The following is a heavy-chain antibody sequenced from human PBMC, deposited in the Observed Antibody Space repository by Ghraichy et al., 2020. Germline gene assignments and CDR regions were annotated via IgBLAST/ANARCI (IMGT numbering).Heavy chain of an antibody. J-gene: IGHJ3*01. CDR3: ARGYGGNPPRAFDV. V-gene: IGHV3-53*01. Sequence: GESLNISCAASRFTVSSNYMSWVRQAPGKGLEWVSIIYSGGTTYYGDSVKGRFNISRDNSKNTLYLQMNNLRAEDTALYYCARGYGGNPPRAFDVWGQGTMVTVSS. D-gene: IGHD4-23*01. CDR1: RFTVSSNY. CDR2: IYSGGTT.